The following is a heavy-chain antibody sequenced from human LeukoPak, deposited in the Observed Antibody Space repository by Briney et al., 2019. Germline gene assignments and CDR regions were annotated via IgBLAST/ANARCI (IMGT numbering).Heavy chain of an antibody. V-gene: IGHV3-48*01. CDR3: ARIYYYGMDV. CDR2: ITNTGSPI. J-gene: IGHJ6*02. CDR1: GFTFSNYH. Sequence: GGSLRLSCIASGFTFSNYHINWVRQAPGKGLEWVSDITNTGSPIYYADSVKGRFTISRDKAENSLYLQMNSLRAEDTAVYYCARIYYYGMDVWGQGTTVTVSS.